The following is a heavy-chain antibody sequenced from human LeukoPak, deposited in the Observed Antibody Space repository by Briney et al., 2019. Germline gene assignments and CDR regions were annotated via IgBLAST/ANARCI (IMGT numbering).Heavy chain of an antibody. J-gene: IGHJ4*02. D-gene: IGHD3-22*01. CDR2: IFYSGNT. V-gene: IGHV4-39*01. Sequence: SETLSLTCTVSGGSISSSSHYWGWVRQPPGKGPEWTGIIFYSGNTYYTPSLKSRLTISIDTSKNQFSLNLSSVTAADTAVYYCVRMSSGYSDSWGQGTLVTASS. CDR3: VRMSSGYSDS. CDR1: GGSISSSSHY.